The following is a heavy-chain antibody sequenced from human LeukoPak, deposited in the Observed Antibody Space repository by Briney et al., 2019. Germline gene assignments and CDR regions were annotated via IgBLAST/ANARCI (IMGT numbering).Heavy chain of an antibody. Sequence: GGSLRLSCAGSGFTFGGYGMHWFRQTPGKGLEWVAVIAYDGSRAFYADSVKGRFTISRDNSKNTMSVQMDDLRAENTAVYYCTRYNNDHFDYWGQGTLVTVSS. CDR2: IAYDGSRA. D-gene: IGHD1-14*01. J-gene: IGHJ4*02. CDR1: GFTFGGYG. V-gene: IGHV3-33*01. CDR3: TRYNNDHFDY.